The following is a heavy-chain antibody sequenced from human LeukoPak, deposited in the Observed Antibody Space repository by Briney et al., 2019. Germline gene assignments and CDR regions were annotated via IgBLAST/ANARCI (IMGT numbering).Heavy chain of an antibody. Sequence: SETLSLTCTVSGGSISRYYWSWIRQPRGKALEWIGYIYYSGSTNYNPSLKSRVTISVDTSKNQFSLKLRSVTAADTAVYYCARVNSYYDILTGYYKPAYYYYGMDVWGKGTTVTVSS. CDR3: ARVNSYYDILTGYYKPAYYYYGMDV. CDR2: IYYSGST. CDR1: GGSISRYY. V-gene: IGHV4-59*01. J-gene: IGHJ6*04. D-gene: IGHD3-9*01.